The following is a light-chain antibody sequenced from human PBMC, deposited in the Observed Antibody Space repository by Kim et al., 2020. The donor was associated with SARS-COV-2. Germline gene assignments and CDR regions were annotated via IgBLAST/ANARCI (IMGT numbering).Light chain of an antibody. V-gene: IGKV3-15*01. J-gene: IGKJ4*01. Sequence: VSPGEVPPASCRATRSVSRKFLWYHQKPGPAPRLLIYDASMGATDISARFSGSGSGTEFTLTISSLQSEDFGIYYCQQYYNWPPLTFGGGTKVEI. CDR2: DAS. CDR1: RSVSRK. CDR3: QQYYNWPPLT.